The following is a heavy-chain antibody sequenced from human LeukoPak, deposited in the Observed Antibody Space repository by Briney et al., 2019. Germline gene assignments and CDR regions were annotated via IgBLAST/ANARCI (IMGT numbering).Heavy chain of an antibody. J-gene: IGHJ4*02. CDR2: ISGSGGST. Sequence: PGGCLRLSCAASGFTFSSYAMSWVRQAPGKGLEWVSAISGSGGSTYYAASVKGRFTISRDNSKTTLYLQMNSLRAEDTAVYYCAKDAVVVAPRGYYFDYWGQGTLVTVSS. CDR1: GFTFSSYA. CDR3: AKDAVVVAPRGYYFDY. V-gene: IGHV3-23*01. D-gene: IGHD2-15*01.